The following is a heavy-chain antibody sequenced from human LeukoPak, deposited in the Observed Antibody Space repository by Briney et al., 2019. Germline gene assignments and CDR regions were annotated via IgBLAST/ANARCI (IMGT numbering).Heavy chain of an antibody. V-gene: IGHV4-61*01. J-gene: IGHJ4*02. Sequence: SGTLSLTCTVSGGSVSSGSYYWSWIRQPPGKGLEWIGYIYYSGSTNYNPSLKSRVTISVDTSKNQFSLKLSSVTAADTAVYYCARSITIFGVVRQVDYWGQGTLVTVSS. D-gene: IGHD3-3*01. CDR2: IYYSGST. CDR3: ARSITIFGVVRQVDY. CDR1: GGSVSSGSYY.